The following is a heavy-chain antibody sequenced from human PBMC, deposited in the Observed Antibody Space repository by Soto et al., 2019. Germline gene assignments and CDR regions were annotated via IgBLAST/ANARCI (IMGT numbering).Heavy chain of an antibody. CDR3: ARGGITDAFDI. J-gene: IGHJ3*02. D-gene: IGHD1-20*01. Sequence: QVQLQESGPGLVKPSETLSLTCTVSGGSISSYYWSWIRQPPGKGLEWIGYIYYSGSTNYHPSLKSRVTISVDTSKNQFSLKLSSVTAADTAVYYCARGGITDAFDIWGQGTMVTVSS. CDR2: IYYSGST. CDR1: GGSISSYY. V-gene: IGHV4-59*01.